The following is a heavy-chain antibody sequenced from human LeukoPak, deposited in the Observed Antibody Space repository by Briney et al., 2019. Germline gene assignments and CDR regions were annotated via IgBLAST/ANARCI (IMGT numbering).Heavy chain of an antibody. V-gene: IGHV4-30-4*08. J-gene: IGHJ4*02. CDR1: GGSISSGDYY. CDR3: ARGPELELLQIDY. CDR2: IYYSGST. Sequence: SETLSLTCTVSGGSISSGDYYWSWIRQPPGKGLEWIGYIYYSGSTYYNPSLKSRVTISVDTSKNQFSLKLSSVTAADTAVYYCARGPELELLQIDYRGQGTLVTVSS. D-gene: IGHD1-7*01.